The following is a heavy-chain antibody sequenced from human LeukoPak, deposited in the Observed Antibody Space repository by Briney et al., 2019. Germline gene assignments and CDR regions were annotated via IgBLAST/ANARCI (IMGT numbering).Heavy chain of an antibody. CDR1: GGSISSSSYY. CDR2: IYYSGST. D-gene: IGHD2-2*01. Sequence: PSETLSLTCTVSGGSISSSSYYWGWIRQPPGKGLEWIGSIYYSGSTYYNPSLKSRVTISVDTSKNQFSLKLSSVTAADTAVYYCAEYQLPTYAFDIWGQGTMVTVSS. J-gene: IGHJ3*02. V-gene: IGHV4-39*01. CDR3: AEYQLPTYAFDI.